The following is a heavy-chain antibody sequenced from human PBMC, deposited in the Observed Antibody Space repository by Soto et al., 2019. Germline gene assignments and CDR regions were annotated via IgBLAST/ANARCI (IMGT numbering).Heavy chain of an antibody. CDR1: GFTFSNYG. CDR3: AKDRSGVPHALDY. V-gene: IGHV3-23*01. Sequence: GGSLSLSCAASGFTFSNYGMSWVRQAPGKGLEWVSIISSSGDGTSYADSVKGRFTISRDNSKNTLCLQMNSLRAEDTAAYYCAKDRSGVPHALDYWSQGTLVTVSS. CDR2: ISSSGDGT. J-gene: IGHJ4*02. D-gene: IGHD3-10*01.